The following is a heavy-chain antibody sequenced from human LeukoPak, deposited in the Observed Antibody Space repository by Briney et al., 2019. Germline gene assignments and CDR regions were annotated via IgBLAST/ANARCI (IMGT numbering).Heavy chain of an antibody. Sequence: SETLSLTCTVSGASVSRTSFYWAWIRQSPGKGLEWIGNIYYSGTTYYNPSLKSRVTISVDTSKNQFSLKLSSVTAADTAVYYCARRVRVGFREGSFGYWGQGTLLTVSS. D-gene: IGHD1-26*01. J-gene: IGHJ4*02. CDR1: GASVSRTSFY. CDR3: ARRVRVGFREGSFGY. V-gene: IGHV4-39*01. CDR2: IYYSGTT.